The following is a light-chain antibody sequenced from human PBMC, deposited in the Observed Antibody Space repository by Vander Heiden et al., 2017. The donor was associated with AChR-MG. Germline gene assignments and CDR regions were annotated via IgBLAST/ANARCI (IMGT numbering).Light chain of an antibody. CDR2: GAA. CDR3: QQYGSSLLT. V-gene: IGKV3-20*01. Sequence: EIALTQSPATPSLSPGARATLTCRASQSVSSSYLAWYQQKPGQAPRLLTYGAASRATGSPDRFSGSGSGTDFTLTISRLEPEDFAVYYCQQYGSSLLTFGQGTKVEIK. CDR1: QSVSSSY. J-gene: IGKJ1*01.